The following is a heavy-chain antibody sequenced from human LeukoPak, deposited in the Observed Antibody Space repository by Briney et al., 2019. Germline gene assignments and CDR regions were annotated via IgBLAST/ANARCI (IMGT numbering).Heavy chain of an antibody. CDR1: GFTVSSNY. V-gene: IGHV3-66*01. J-gene: IGHJ5*02. CDR2: IYSGGST. CDR3: ARAREDIVVVVAAFGGFDP. D-gene: IGHD2-15*01. Sequence: GGSLRLSCAASGFTVSSNYMSWVRQAPGKGLEWVSVIYSGGSTYYADSVKGRFTISRDNSKNTLYLQMKSLRAEDTAVYYCARAREDIVVVVAAFGGFDPWGQGTLVTVSS.